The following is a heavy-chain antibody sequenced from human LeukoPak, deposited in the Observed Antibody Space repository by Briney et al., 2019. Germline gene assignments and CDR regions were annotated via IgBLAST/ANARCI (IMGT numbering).Heavy chain of an antibody. Sequence: PGGSLRLSCAASGFTFSNYAMNWVRQAPGKGLEWVSAISGSGGGTYYADSVKGRFTISRDNSKNSLYLQMNSLRAEDTAVYYCAKDAIAVAQDYFDYWGRGTLVTVSS. D-gene: IGHD6-19*01. V-gene: IGHV3-23*01. CDR1: GFTFSNYA. CDR3: AKDAIAVAQDYFDY. CDR2: ISGSGGGT. J-gene: IGHJ4*02.